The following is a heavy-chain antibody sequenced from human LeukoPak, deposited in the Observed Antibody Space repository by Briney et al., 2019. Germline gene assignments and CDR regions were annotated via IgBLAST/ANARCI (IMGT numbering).Heavy chain of an antibody. J-gene: IGHJ4*02. V-gene: IGHV1-18*03. CDR3: ARGQTVTGTLYFDY. CDR1: GYTFTSYG. CDR2: ISAYNGNT. D-gene: IGHD4-17*01. Sequence: ASVKVSCKASGYTFTSYGISWVRQAPGQGLEWMGWISAYNGNTNYAQKLQGGVTMTTDTSTSTAYMELRSLRSDDMAVYYCARGQTVTGTLYFDYWGQGTLVTVSS.